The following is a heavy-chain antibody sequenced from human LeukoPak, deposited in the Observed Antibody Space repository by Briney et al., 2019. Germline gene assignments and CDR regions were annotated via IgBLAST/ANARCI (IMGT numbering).Heavy chain of an antibody. CDR1: GLTFRNYG. CDR2: ISYDGSNK. CDR3: AKDPYYDSSGYYFDY. D-gene: IGHD3-22*01. V-gene: IGHV3-30*18. Sequence: PGGSLRLSCAVSGLTFRNYGMHWVRQAPGKGLEWVAVISYDGSNKYYADSVKGRFTISRDNSKNTLYLQMNSLRAEDTAVYYCAKDPYYDSSGYYFDYWGQGTLVTVSS. J-gene: IGHJ4*02.